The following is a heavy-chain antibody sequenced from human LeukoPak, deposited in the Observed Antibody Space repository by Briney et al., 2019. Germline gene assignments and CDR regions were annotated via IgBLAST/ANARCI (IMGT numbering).Heavy chain of an antibody. CDR2: ISNFGDII. J-gene: IGHJ4*02. Sequence: GGSLRLSCAASGFTFSNYEMNWVRQAPGKGLEWISHISNFGDIIHYADSVKGRFTISGDNAKNSLYLQMNSLRAEDTAVYYCARVIRTVTTYYFDYWGQGTLVTVSS. CDR1: GFTFSNYE. D-gene: IGHD4-17*01. CDR3: ARVIRTVTTYYFDY. V-gene: IGHV3-48*03.